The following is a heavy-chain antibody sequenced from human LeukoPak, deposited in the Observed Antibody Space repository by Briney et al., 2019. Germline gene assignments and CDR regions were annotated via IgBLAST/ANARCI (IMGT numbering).Heavy chain of an antibody. D-gene: IGHD2-2*02. Sequence: KTGGSLRLSCAASGFTFSSYSMNWVRQAPGKGLDWVSSIRSSSSYIYYADSVKGRFTISRDNAKNSLYLQMNSLRAEDTAVYYCARDCSSTSCYTGIAGMDVWGQGTTVTVSS. CDR2: IRSSSSYI. CDR1: GFTFSSYS. J-gene: IGHJ6*02. V-gene: IGHV3-21*01. CDR3: ARDCSSTSCYTGIAGMDV.